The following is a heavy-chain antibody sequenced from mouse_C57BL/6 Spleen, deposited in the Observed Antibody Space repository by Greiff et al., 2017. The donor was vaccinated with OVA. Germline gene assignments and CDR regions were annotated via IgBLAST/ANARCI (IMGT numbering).Heavy chain of an antibody. V-gene: IGHV2-2*01. Sequence: QVQLQQSGPGLVQPSQSLSITCTVSGFSLTSYGVHWVRQSPGKGLEWLGVIWSGGSTDYNAAFISSLSISKDNSKSQVFYKMNSLQADDTAIYYWTAYWYYAMYYWGQGTSVTVSS. CDR3: TAYWYYAMYY. J-gene: IGHJ4*01. CDR1: GFSLTSYG. D-gene: IGHD2-10*01. CDR2: IWSGGST.